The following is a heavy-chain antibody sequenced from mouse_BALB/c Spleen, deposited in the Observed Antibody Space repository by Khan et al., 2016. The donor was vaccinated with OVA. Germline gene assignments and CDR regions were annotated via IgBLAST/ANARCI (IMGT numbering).Heavy chain of an antibody. Sequence: QVRLQQSEPELVKPGASVRISCKASGYTFTSYYIHWVKQRPGQGLEWIGWIYPGNGNTKFNEKFKGKATLTADKSSSTAYMQLSSLTSEDSAVYFCAREDYFVGDAMDYWGQGTSVTVSS. CDR1: GYTFTSYY. CDR3: AREDYFVGDAMDY. D-gene: IGHD1-1*01. V-gene: IGHV1S56*01. CDR2: IYPGNGNT. J-gene: IGHJ4*01.